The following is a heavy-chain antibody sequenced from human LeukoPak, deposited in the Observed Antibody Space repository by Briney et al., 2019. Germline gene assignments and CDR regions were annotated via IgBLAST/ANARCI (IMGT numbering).Heavy chain of an antibody. D-gene: IGHD6-19*01. CDR1: GGSISSSNYY. CDR3: ARRSSSGWTFDY. V-gene: IGHV4-39*01. Sequence: KPSETLSLTCTVSGGSISSSNYYWGGIRQPPGKGLEWIASIYYSGSTYYNPSLKSRVTISVDTSKNQFSLKLSSVTAADTAVYYCARRSSSGWTFDYWGQGTLVTVSS. J-gene: IGHJ4*02. CDR2: IYYSGST.